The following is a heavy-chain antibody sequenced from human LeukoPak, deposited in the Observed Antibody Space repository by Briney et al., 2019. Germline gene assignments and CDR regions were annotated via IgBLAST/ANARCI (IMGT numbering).Heavy chain of an antibody. CDR2: INHSGST. V-gene: IGHV4-34*01. D-gene: IGHD6-13*01. CDR3: ARGYSSSWYVGY. CDR1: GGSFSGYY. Sequence: PSETLSLTCAVYGGSFSGYYWSWIRQPPGKGLEWIGEINHSGSTNYNPSLKSRVTISVDTSKNQFSLELSSVTAADTAVYYCARGYSSSWYVGYWGQGTLVTVSS. J-gene: IGHJ4*02.